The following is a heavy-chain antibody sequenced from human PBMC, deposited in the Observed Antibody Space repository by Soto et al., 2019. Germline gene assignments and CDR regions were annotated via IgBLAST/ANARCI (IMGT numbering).Heavy chain of an antibody. CDR2: IKNSGST. CDR3: ARGHMVRATYRWFDP. D-gene: IGHD1-26*01. V-gene: IGHV4-34*01. Sequence: SETLSLTCAVYGGSFRSYYWSRLLQPPGKGLEWIGEIKNSGSTNYNPSLKSRVTISVDTSKNQFSLKLSSVPAADTAVYYCARGHMVRATYRWFDPWGQGTLVTVSS. CDR1: GGSFRSYY. J-gene: IGHJ5*02.